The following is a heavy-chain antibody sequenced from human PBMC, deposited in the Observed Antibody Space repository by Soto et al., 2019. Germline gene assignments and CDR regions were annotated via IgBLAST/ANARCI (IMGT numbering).Heavy chain of an antibody. CDR1: GYSSTSHW. CDR3: NTATGRGFTY. J-gene: IGHJ4*02. D-gene: IGHD1-26*01. Sequence: GESLKISCKASGYSSTSHWIGWVRQMPGKGLEWMAIFCPGDSDTKYRPSFQGHVSISAEQSLTTVDLQWGSRGASDTAIYYGNTATGRGFTYSRQGTLVTVSS. CDR2: FCPGDSDT. V-gene: IGHV5-51*01.